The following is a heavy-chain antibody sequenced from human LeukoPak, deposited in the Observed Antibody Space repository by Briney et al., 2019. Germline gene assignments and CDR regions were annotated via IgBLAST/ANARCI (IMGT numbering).Heavy chain of an antibody. CDR1: GGSISSYY. J-gene: IGHJ4*02. Sequence: SETLSLTCTVSGGSISSYYWSWIRQPPGKGLEWIGEINHSGSTNYNPSLKSRVTISVDTSKNQFSLKLSSVTAADTAVYYCARGRGIEMATIYYFDYWGQGTLVTVSS. V-gene: IGHV4-34*01. D-gene: IGHD5-12*01. CDR3: ARGRGIEMATIYYFDY. CDR2: INHSGST.